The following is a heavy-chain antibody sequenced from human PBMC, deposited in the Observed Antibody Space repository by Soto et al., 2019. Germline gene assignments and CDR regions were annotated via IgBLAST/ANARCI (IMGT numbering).Heavy chain of an antibody. CDR3: ARHGGYHFDY. V-gene: IGHV4-4*02. D-gene: IGHD5-18*01. CDR2: VYLNGNP. CDR1: GASIGSTNW. J-gene: IGHJ4*02. Sequence: QVQLQESGPGLVKPSGTLSLTCAFSGASIGSTNWWSWFRQPPGKGLEWIGQVYLNGNPNYNPSLKRRVNIAIDKSKNPSSLDLYSVTAADTAVYYCARHGGYHFDYWGQGTLVTVSS.